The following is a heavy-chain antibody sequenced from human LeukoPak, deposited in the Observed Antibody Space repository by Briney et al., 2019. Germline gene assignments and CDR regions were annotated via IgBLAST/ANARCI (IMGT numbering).Heavy chain of an antibody. Sequence: SQTLSLTCAVSGGSISSGGYSWSWIRQPPGKGLEWIGYIYYSGSTYYNPSLKSRVTISVDTSKNQFSLKLSSVTAADTAVYYCARPDDGAFDFWGQGTMVTVST. J-gene: IGHJ3*01. CDR2: IYYSGST. D-gene: IGHD5-24*01. CDR1: GGSISSGGYS. V-gene: IGHV4-30-4*07. CDR3: ARPDDGAFDF.